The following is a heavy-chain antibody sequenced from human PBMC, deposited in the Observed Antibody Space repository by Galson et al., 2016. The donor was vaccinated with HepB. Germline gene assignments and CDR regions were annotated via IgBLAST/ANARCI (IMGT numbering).Heavy chain of an antibody. CDR1: GYTFTFYG. Sequence: SVKVSCKASGYTFTFYGISWVRPAPGQGLEWMGWISGYNGNTNYAQKLQGRVTMTTDTSTSTAYMELRRLRSDETAVYYSARDRAVAGPGDYWGQGTLVTFSS. CDR2: ISGYNGNT. V-gene: IGHV1-18*01. J-gene: IGHJ4*02. D-gene: IGHD6-19*01. CDR3: ARDRAVAGPGDY.